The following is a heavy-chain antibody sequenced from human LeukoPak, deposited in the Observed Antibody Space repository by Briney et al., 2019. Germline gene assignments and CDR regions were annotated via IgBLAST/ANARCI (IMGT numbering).Heavy chain of an antibody. J-gene: IGHJ3*02. CDR1: GYTFTGYY. D-gene: IGHD3-22*01. CDR3: ARAAGYYYDSSGSSFDDAFDI. Sequence: ASVKVSCKASGYTFTGYYMHWVRQAPGQGLEWMGWINPNSGGTNYAQKFQGWVTMTRDTSISTAYMELSRLRSDDTAVYYCARAAGYYYDSSGSSFDDAFDIWGQGTMVTVSS. CDR2: INPNSGGT. V-gene: IGHV1-2*04.